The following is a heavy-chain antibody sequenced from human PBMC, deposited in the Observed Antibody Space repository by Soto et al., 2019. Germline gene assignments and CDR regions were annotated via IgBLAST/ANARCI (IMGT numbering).Heavy chain of an antibody. J-gene: IGHJ4*02. CDR3: ARVGGGCSGGSCYRYFDY. Sequence: GGSLRLSCAASGFSFSDSYMSWVRQAPGKGLEWVSYISGTSGYTGYADSVKGRFTISRDNAENSLYLQMNSLRAEDTAVYYCARVGGGCSGGSCYRYFDYWGQGTLVTVSS. D-gene: IGHD2-15*01. CDR2: ISGTSGYT. V-gene: IGHV3-11*06. CDR1: GFSFSDSY.